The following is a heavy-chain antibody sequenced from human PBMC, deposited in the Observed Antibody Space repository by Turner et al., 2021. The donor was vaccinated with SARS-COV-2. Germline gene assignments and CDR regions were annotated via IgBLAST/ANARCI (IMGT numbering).Heavy chain of an antibody. CDR3: ARGGGSWNRDDAFDV. V-gene: IGHV3-74*01. D-gene: IGHD1-1*01. CDR2: INRDGSMI. CDR1: DFTFNNFW. J-gene: IGHJ3*01. Sequence: EVQLVESGGGLVQPGGSLRLPCAASDFTFNNFWTHWVRQAPGKGRVWVSRINRDGSMIDYADFVKGRFTISRDTAKNALWLQMNSLRAEDTAIYFCARGGGSWNRDDAFDVWGRGTMVIVSS.